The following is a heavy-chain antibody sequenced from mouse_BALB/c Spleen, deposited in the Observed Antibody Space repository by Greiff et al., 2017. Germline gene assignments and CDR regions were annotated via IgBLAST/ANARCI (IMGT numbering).Heavy chain of an antibody. V-gene: IGHV1-80*01. CDR1: GYAFSSYW. D-gene: IGHD1-1*01. CDR2: IYPGDGDT. CDR3: ARDTTVVAPYAMDY. Sequence: QVQLKQSGAELVRPGSSVKISCKASGYAFSSYWMNWVKQRPGQGLEWIGQIYPGDGDTNYNGKFKGKATLTADKSSSTAYMQLSSLTSEDSAVYFCARDTTVVAPYAMDYWGQGTSVTVSS. J-gene: IGHJ4*01.